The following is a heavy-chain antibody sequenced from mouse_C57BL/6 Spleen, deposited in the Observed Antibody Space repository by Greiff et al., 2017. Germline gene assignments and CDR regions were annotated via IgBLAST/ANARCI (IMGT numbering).Heavy chain of an antibody. Sequence: VQLQQSGAELVKPGASVKISCKASGYTFTDYYINWVKQRPGQGLEWIGKIGPGSGSTYYNEKFKGKATLTADKSSSTAYMQLSSLTSEDSAVYFCARGNYYGSSRWWYFDVWGTGTTVTVSS. CDR1: GYTFTDYY. J-gene: IGHJ1*03. CDR2: IGPGSGST. D-gene: IGHD1-1*01. V-gene: IGHV1-77*01. CDR3: ARGNYYGSSRWWYFDV.